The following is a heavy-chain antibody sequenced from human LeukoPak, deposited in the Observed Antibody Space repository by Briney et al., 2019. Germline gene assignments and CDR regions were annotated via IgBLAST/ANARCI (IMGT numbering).Heavy chain of an antibody. V-gene: IGHV3-23*01. J-gene: IGHJ4*02. CDR2: ISGSGDST. CDR1: GFTFSSYA. CDR3: AKERCSSTICSDDY. D-gene: IGHD2-2*01. Sequence: GGSLRLSCAASGFTFSSYAMSWVRQAPGKGLEWVSIISGSGDSTYYADSVKGRFTISRDNSKNTLYLQMNSLSAADTAVYYCAKERCSSTICSDDYWGQGTLVTVSS.